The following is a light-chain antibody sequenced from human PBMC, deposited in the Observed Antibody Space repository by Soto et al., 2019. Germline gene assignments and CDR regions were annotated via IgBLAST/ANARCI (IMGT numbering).Light chain of an antibody. Sequence: DIQLTQSPSFLSASVGDRVTITCRASQGISSYLAWYQQKPGKAPKLLIYAASTLQSGVPSRFSGSGSGTEFTLTISSLQPEDFATYYCQQHNSYLPFTFGPGTKVDIK. CDR2: AAS. CDR3: QQHNSYLPFT. CDR1: QGISSY. J-gene: IGKJ3*01. V-gene: IGKV1-9*01.